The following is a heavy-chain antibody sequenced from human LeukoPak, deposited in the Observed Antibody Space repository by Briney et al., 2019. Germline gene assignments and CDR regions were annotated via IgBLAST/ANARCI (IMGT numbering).Heavy chain of an antibody. CDR1: GYTFSTYG. D-gene: IGHD6-19*01. CDR2: ISAYNGHT. Sequence: ASVKVSCKASGYTFSTYGISWVRQAPGQGLEWMGWISAYNGHTNYAQKFQGRVTMTTDTSTSTAYMELTSLTSDDTAAYYCARDKDLGAVAGTFDYWGQGTLVTVSS. J-gene: IGHJ4*02. V-gene: IGHV1-18*01. CDR3: ARDKDLGAVAGTFDY.